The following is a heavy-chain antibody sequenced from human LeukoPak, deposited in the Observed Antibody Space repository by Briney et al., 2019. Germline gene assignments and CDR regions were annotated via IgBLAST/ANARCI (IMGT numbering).Heavy chain of an antibody. CDR2: ISSSSSYI. V-gene: IGHV3-21*01. CDR3: ARGDSSGYYGVY. D-gene: IGHD3-22*01. J-gene: IGHJ4*02. Sequence: PGGSLRLSCAASGFTFSSYSMNWVRQAPGKGLEWVSSISSSSSYIYYADSVKGRFTISRDNAKNSLYLQMNSLRAEDTAVYYCARGDSSGYYGVYWGQGTLVTVSS. CDR1: GFTFSSYS.